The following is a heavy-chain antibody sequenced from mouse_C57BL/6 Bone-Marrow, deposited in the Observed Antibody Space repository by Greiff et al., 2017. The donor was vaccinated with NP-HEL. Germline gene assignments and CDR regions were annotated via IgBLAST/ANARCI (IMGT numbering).Heavy chain of an antibody. D-gene: IGHD2-5*01. J-gene: IGHJ4*01. CDR3: ARSTYYSNYVPMDY. CDR2: IDPSDSYT. CDR1: GYTFTSYW. Sequence: QVQLQQPGAELVRPGTSVKLSCKASGYTFTSYWMHWVKQRPGQGLEWIGVIDPSDSYTNYNQKFKGKATLTVDTSSSTAYMQLSSLTSEDSAVYYCARSTYYSNYVPMDYWGQGTSVTGSS. V-gene: IGHV1-59*01.